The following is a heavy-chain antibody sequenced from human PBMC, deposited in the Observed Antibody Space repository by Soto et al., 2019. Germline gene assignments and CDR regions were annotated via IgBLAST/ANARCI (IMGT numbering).Heavy chain of an antibody. V-gene: IGHV4-31*03. CDR2: IYYSGGT. Sequence: QVQLQESGPGLVKPSQTLSLTCTVSGGSISSGGYYWSWIRQHPGKGLEWIGYIYYSGGTYYNPSLKSRVTISVDTSKNQFSLKLSSVTAADTAVYYCARDGSSSSYYYYYGMDVWGQGTTVTVSS. D-gene: IGHD6-6*01. CDR3: ARDGSSSSYYYYYGMDV. CDR1: GGSISSGGYY. J-gene: IGHJ6*02.